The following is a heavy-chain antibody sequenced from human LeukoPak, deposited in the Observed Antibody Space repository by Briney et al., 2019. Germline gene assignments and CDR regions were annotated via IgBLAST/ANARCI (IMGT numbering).Heavy chain of an antibody. CDR1: GFTVSNNY. CDR2: IYSGGST. V-gene: IGHV3-53*01. J-gene: IGHJ3*02. D-gene: IGHD1-1*01. Sequence: GGSLRLSCAASGFTVSNNYMSWVRQAPGKGLEWVSVIYSGGSTYYADSVKARFTISRDNSKNTLYLQMNSLRAEDTAVYYCARDRTGTTPPGAFDIWGQGTMVTVSS. CDR3: ARDRTGTTPPGAFDI.